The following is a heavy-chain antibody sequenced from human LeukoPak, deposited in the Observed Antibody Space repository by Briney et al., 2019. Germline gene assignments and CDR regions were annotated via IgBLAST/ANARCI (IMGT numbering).Heavy chain of an antibody. D-gene: IGHD3-16*01. CDR2: IYYSGST. Sequence: SETLSLTCTVSGGSISSYYWSWIRQPPGKGLEWIGYIYYSGSTNYNPSLKSRVTISVDTSKNQFSLKLSSVTAADTAVYYCARQGLRLPAYYYYGMDVWGQGTTVTVSS. V-gene: IGHV4-59*08. CDR1: GGSISSYY. J-gene: IGHJ6*02. CDR3: ARQGLRLPAYYYYGMDV.